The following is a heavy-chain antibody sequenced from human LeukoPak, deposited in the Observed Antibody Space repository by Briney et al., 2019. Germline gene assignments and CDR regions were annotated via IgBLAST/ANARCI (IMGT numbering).Heavy chain of an antibody. CDR3: ARSYCGGDCEFDY. D-gene: IGHD2-21*02. J-gene: IGHJ4*02. Sequence: ASVKVSCKASGGTFSSYAISWVRQAPGQGLEWMEGIIPIFGTANYAQKLQGRVTMTTDTSTSTAYMELRSLRSDDTAVYYCARSYCGGDCEFDYWGQGTLVTVSS. V-gene: IGHV1-69*05. CDR2: IIPIFGTA. CDR1: GGTFSSYA.